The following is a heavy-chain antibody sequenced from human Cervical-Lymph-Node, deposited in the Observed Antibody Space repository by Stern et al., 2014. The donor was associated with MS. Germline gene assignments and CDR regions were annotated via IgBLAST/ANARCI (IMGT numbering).Heavy chain of an antibody. J-gene: IGHJ6*02. D-gene: IGHD3-3*01. CDR3: ARGLRSYGMDV. V-gene: IGHV3-33*01. Sequence: VQLVESGGGVVQPGRSLRLSCAASGFAFSSFGMHWVRQAPGKGLEWVAVIWHDGSNENYAESVKGRFTISRDTSKNTLYLQMNSLRVEDTAVFYCARGLRSYGMDVWGQGTTVTVSS. CDR1: GFAFSSFG. CDR2: IWHDGSNE.